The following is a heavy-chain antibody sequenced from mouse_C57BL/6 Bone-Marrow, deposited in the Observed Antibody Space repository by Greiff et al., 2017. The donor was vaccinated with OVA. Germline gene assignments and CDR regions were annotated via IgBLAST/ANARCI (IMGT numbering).Heavy chain of an antibody. Sequence: EVQLQQSGPELVKPGDSVKISCKASGYSFTGYFMNWVMQSHGKSLEWIGRINPYNGDTFYNQKFKGKATLTVDKSSSTAHMELRSLTSEDSAVYYCAKGGQDYDGCDYWGQGTTLTVSS. V-gene: IGHV1-20*01. CDR1: GYSFTGYF. CDR2: INPYNGDT. CDR3: AKGGQDYDGCDY. D-gene: IGHD2-4*01. J-gene: IGHJ2*01.